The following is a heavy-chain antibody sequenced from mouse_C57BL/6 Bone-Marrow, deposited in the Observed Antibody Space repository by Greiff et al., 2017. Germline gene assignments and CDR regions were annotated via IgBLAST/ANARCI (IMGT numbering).Heavy chain of an antibody. CDR1: GYTFTSYG. CDR2: IYPRSGNT. Sequence: VQLQQSGAELARPGASVKLSCKASGYTFTSYGISWVKQRTGQGLEWIGEIYPRSGNTYYNEKFKGKATLTADKSSSTAYMELRSLTSEDSAVYFCAKERSNLYAMDYWGQGTSVTVSS. D-gene: IGHD2-5*01. V-gene: IGHV1-81*01. J-gene: IGHJ4*01. CDR3: AKERSNLYAMDY.